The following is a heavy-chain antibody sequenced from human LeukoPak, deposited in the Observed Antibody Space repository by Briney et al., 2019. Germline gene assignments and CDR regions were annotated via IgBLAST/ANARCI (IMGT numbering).Heavy chain of an antibody. J-gene: IGHJ6*02. CDR3: ARGGYGANSHYYYYYGMDV. CDR1: GFTFSDYY. V-gene: IGHV3-11*01. CDR2: IFSGRSGTI. D-gene: IGHD4-23*01. Sequence: PGGSLRLSCAASGFTFSDYYMSWIRQAPGKGLEWVSYIFSGRSGTIYYADSVKGRFTISRDNAKNSLYLQMNSLRAEDTAVYYCARGGYGANSHYYYYYGMDVWGQGTTVAVSS.